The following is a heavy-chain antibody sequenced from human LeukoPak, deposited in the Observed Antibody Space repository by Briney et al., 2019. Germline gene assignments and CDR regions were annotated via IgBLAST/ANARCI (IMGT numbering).Heavy chain of an antibody. CDR2: ISYDGSNK. V-gene: IGHV3-30*18. CDR3: AKAAYDILTGYHDAFDI. D-gene: IGHD3-9*01. CDR1: GFTFSSYG. Sequence: GRSLRLSCAASGFTFSSYGMHWVRQAPGKGLEWVAVISYDGSNKYYADSVKGRFTISRDNSKNTLYLQMNSLRAEDTALYYSAKAAYDILTGYHDAFDIWGQGTMVTVSS. J-gene: IGHJ3*02.